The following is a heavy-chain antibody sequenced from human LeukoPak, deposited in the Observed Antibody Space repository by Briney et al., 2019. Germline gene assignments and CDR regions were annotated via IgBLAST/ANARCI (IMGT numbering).Heavy chain of an antibody. Sequence: ASVKVSCKASGYTFTSYDINWVRPATGQGLDWMGWMNPNSGNTGYAQKFQGRVTMTRNTSISTAYMELSSLRSEDTAVYYCARLLKLKRTYYYMDVWGKGTTVTVSS. V-gene: IGHV1-8*01. CDR3: ARLLKLKRTYYYMDV. CDR2: MNPNSGNT. D-gene: IGHD1-7*01. CDR1: GYTFTSYD. J-gene: IGHJ6*03.